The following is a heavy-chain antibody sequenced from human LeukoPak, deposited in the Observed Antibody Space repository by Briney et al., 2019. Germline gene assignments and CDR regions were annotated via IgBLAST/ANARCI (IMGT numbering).Heavy chain of an antibody. D-gene: IGHD3-10*01. CDR1: VYIFSISW. V-gene: IGHV3-21*05. J-gene: IGHJ4*02. CDR2: ISSSSYT. Sequence: PGGSLRLSCAASVYIFSISWMNWVRQAPGKGLEWVSYISSSSYTNYADSVKGRFTISRDNAKNSLYLQMNSLRAEDTAVYYCARETRGAIDYWGQGTLVTVSS. CDR3: ARETRGAIDY.